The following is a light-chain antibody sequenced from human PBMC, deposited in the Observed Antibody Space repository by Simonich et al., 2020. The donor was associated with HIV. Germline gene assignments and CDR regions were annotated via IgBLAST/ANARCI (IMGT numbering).Light chain of an antibody. CDR3: QTWGTGIQGV. J-gene: IGLJ3*02. CDR2: LNSDGSH. CDR1: SGHSSYA. Sequence: QLVLTQSPSASASLGASVKLTCTLSSGHSSYAIAWHQQQPEKGPRYWMKLNSDGSHSKGDGIPVRFSGSSSGAERYLTISSLQSEDEADYYCQTWGTGIQGVFGGGTKLTVL. V-gene: IGLV4-69*01.